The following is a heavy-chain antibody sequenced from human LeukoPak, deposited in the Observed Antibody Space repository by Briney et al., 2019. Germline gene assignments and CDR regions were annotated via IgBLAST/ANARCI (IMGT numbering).Heavy chain of an antibody. V-gene: IGHV4-59*08. CDR1: GGSISSYY. D-gene: IGHD3-3*01. Sequence: SETLSLTCTVSGGSISSYYWSWIRQPPGKGLEWIGYISYSGSPDYNPSLKSRVTISVDTSKNQFSLKLSSVTAADTAVYYCARSFDFWSGYYVNWGQGTLVTVSS. CDR2: ISYSGSP. CDR3: ARSFDFWSGYYVN. J-gene: IGHJ4*02.